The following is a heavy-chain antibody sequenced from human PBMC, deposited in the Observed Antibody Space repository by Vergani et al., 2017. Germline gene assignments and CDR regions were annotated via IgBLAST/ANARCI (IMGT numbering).Heavy chain of an antibody. CDR2: ISGSGGST. J-gene: IGHJ6*02. CDR3: AKGSNWSVIDYYYYGMDV. CDR1: GFTFSSYA. D-gene: IGHD6-13*01. Sequence: EVQLLESGGGLVQPGGSLRLSCAASGFTFSSYAMSWVRQAPGKGLEWVSAISGSGGSTYYADSVKGRFTISRDNSKNTLYLQMNRLRAEDTAVSYCAKGSNWSVIDYYYYGMDVWGQGTTVTVSS. V-gene: IGHV3-23*01.